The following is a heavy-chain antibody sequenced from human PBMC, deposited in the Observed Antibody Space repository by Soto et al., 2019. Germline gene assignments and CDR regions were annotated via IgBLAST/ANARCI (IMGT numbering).Heavy chain of an antibody. CDR2: ISYDATNQ. V-gene: IGHV3-30-3*01. Sequence: QVQLVESGGGVVQPGTSLRLSCTASGFIFSQYVMHWVRQAPGKGLEWVAIISYDATNQYYADSVRGRFTISRDNSNNTVYLQMNRLSAEDTAVYYCAREGVGTYDFWSGYYVHWGQGTLVTVSS. CDR1: GFIFSQYV. J-gene: IGHJ4*02. D-gene: IGHD3-3*01. CDR3: AREGVGTYDFWSGYYVH.